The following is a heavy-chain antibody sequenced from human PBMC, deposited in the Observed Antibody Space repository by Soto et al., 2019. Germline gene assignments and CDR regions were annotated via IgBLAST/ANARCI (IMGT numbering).Heavy chain of an antibody. V-gene: IGHV3-30*18. J-gene: IGHJ6*02. CDR1: GFTFSTYG. CDR3: AKDLQSYGDYDYYCYGMDV. D-gene: IGHD4-17*01. CDR2: ISYDGTNE. Sequence: QVQLVESGGGEVQPGRSLTISCAASGFTFSTYGMHWVRQTPGKGLEWVAVISYDGTNEFYSDSVKGRFTISRDNFKNTLTLQMNSLRADDTAVYSCAKDLQSYGDYDYYCYGMDVWGLGTRVTVSS.